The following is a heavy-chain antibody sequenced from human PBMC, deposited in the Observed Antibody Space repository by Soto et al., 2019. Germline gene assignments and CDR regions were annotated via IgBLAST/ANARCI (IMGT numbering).Heavy chain of an antibody. D-gene: IGHD6-19*01. V-gene: IGHV4-34*01. CDR1: GGSFSGYY. Sequence: SETLSLTCAVYGGSFSGYYWSSIRQPPGKGLEWIGEINHSGSTNYNPSLKSRVTISVDTSKNQFSRKLSSVTAADTAVYYCARGRGMAVAGTRGPFDYWGQGTLVTVSS. J-gene: IGHJ4*02. CDR2: INHSGST. CDR3: ARGRGMAVAGTRGPFDY.